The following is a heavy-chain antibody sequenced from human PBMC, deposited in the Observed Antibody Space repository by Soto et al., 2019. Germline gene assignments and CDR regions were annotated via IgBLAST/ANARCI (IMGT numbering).Heavy chain of an antibody. J-gene: IGHJ4*02. V-gene: IGHV1-18*01. CDR1: GYIFTNYG. CDR3: ARDDRAAAAGTTYYFDY. CDR2: ISPYDGNT. D-gene: IGHD6-13*01. Sequence: QVQLVQSEAEVKKPGASVKVSCKASGYIFTNYGLSWVRQAPGQGLEWMAWISPYDGNTHYAQKLQGRVTVTTDTSXGMXHMELRSLRFDDTAVYFCARDDRAAAAGTTYYFDYWGQGTLVTVSS.